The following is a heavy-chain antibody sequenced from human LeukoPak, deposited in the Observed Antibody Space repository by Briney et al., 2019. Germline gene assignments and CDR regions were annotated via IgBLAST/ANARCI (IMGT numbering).Heavy chain of an antibody. CDR1: GYTFTSYD. CDR3: ARSGFGSGISFDL. J-gene: IGHJ5*02. V-gene: IGHV1-8*01. CDR2: MNPNSGDT. Sequence: ASVKVSCKASGYTFTSYDINWVRQAPGQGLGWMGWMNPNSGDTGYPQKFQGRVTMTRDTSITTAYMELSSLRSEDTAVYYCARSGFGSGISFDLWGQGTLVTVSS. D-gene: IGHD3-10*01.